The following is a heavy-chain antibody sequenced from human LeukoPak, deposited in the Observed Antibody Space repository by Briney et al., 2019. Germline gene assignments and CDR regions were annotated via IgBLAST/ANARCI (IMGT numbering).Heavy chain of an antibody. V-gene: IGHV1-69*13. Sequence: ASVKVSCKASGGTFSSYAISWVRQAPGQGLEWMGGIIPIFGTANYAQKLQGRVTITADESTSTAYMELSSLRSEDTAVYYCARCGGGDCYRNEHYYYYYGMDVWGQGTTVTVSS. CDR2: IIPIFGTA. CDR3: ARCGGGDCYRNEHYYYYYGMDV. CDR1: GGTFSSYA. D-gene: IGHD2-21*02. J-gene: IGHJ6*02.